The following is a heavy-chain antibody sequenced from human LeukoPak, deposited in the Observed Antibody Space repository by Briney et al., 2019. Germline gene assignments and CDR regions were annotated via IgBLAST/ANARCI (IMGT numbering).Heavy chain of an antibody. Sequence: SETLSLTCTVSGGSISTYYWSWVRQPPGKELEWIGYIYYTGDTRSNPSLKSRVTLLVDTSKNQFSLRLTSVTAADTAVYYCARHQRGFCDGGDCPYYFDHWGQGTLVTVSS. CDR1: GGSISTYY. J-gene: IGHJ4*02. CDR3: ARHQRGFCDGGDCPYYFDH. D-gene: IGHD2-21*02. CDR2: IYYTGDT. V-gene: IGHV4-59*08.